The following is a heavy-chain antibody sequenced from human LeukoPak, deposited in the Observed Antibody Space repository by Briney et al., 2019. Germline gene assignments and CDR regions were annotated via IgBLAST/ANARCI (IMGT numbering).Heavy chain of an antibody. J-gene: IGHJ3*02. V-gene: IGHV3-23*01. D-gene: IGHD3-22*01. CDR2: ISGSGGST. CDR3: AKDRGSGSSGYYLLDAFDI. Sequence: GGSLRLSCAASGFTFDDYAMHWVRQAPGKGLEWVSAISGSGGSTYYADSVKGRFTISRDNSKNTLYLQMNSLRAEDTAVYYCAKDRGSGSSGYYLLDAFDIWGQGTMVTVSS. CDR1: GFTFDDYA.